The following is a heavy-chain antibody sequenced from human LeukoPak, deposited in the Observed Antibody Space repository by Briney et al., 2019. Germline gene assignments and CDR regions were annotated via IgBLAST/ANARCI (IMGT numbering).Heavy chain of an antibody. V-gene: IGHV4-59*01. CDR2: IYYSGST. D-gene: IGHD5-18*01. J-gene: IGHJ4*02. Sequence: SETLSLTCTVSGGSITDYHWIWIRQPAGKGLEWIGYIYYSGSTNYNPSLKSRVTISVDTSKNQFSLKLSSVTAADTAVYYCARVLERYSYGFFDYWGQGTLVTVSS. CDR1: GGSITDYH. CDR3: ARVLERYSYGFFDY.